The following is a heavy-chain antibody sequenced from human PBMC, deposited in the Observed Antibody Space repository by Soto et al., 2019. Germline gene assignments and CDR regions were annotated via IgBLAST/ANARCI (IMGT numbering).Heavy chain of an antibody. V-gene: IGHV1-46*01. CDR1: GYTFTSYY. J-gene: IGHJ5*02. CDR2: INPSGGST. Sequence: ASVKVSCKASGYTFTSYYMHWVRQAPGQGLEWMGIINPSGGSTSYAQKFQGRVTMTRDTSTSTVYMELSSLRSEDTAVYYCARETVPYYYDSSGYYNWFDPWGQGTLVTVSS. D-gene: IGHD3-22*01. CDR3: ARETVPYYYDSSGYYNWFDP.